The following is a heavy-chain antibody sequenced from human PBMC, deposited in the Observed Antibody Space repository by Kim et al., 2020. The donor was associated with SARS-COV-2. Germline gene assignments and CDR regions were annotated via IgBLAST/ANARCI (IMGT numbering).Heavy chain of an antibody. Sequence: SVKGRFTISRDNSKNTLDLQMNGLRTEETAVYYCVKEQLSAGSTYGAYFDTWGRGTLVTVSS. D-gene: IGHD3-10*01. CDR3: VKEQLSAGSTYGAYFDT. J-gene: IGHJ4*02. V-gene: IGHV3-30*14.